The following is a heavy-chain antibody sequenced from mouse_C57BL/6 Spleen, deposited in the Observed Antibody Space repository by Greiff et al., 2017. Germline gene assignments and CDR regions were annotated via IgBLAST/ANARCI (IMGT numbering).Heavy chain of an antibody. CDR2: ITPSNCSN. V-gene: IGHV1-53*01. CDR1: GYTFTSYW. Sequence: VQLQQPGTELVKPGASVKLSCKASGYTFTSYWMHWVKQRPGQGLEWIGIITPSNCSNKYNEKFKSKATLTVDKSSSTAYMQLSSLTSEDSAVYYCARVVWDIDYWGQGTTVTVSS. J-gene: IGHJ2*01. CDR3: ARVVWDIDY. D-gene: IGHD3-3*01.